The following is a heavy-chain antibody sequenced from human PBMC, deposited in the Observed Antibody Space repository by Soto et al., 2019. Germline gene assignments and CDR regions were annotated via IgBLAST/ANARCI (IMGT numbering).Heavy chain of an antibody. CDR3: ARDQGYHYDS. J-gene: IGHJ5*01. D-gene: IGHD2-15*01. Sequence: QVQLQESGPGLVKPSQTVSLTCTVSGGSISSGNDYWSWIRQPPGKGLEWIGYIHYGGNTNYNPSLKSRLTMSLDTSKHQFSLKLSSVTAADTAVYYCARDQGYHYDSWGQGILVTVSS. CDR2: IHYGGNT. CDR1: GGSISSGNDY. V-gene: IGHV4-30-4*08.